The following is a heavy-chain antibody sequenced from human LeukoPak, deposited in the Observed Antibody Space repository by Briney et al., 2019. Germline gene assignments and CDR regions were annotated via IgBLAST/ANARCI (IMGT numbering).Heavy chain of an antibody. CDR3: ARVTGYRIEDYFDY. CDR2: IYYSGST. CDR1: GGSISSYY. D-gene: IGHD6-13*01. Sequence: PSETLSLTCTVSGGSISSYYWSWIRQPPGKGLEWIGYIYYSGSTNYNPSLKSRVTISVETSKNEFSLKLKSVTAADTAVYYCARVTGYRIEDYFDYWGQGTLVTVSS. J-gene: IGHJ4*02. V-gene: IGHV4-59*01.